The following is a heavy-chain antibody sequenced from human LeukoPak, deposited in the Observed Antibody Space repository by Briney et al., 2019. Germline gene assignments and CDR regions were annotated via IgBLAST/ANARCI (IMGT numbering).Heavy chain of an antibody. J-gene: IGHJ4*02. V-gene: IGHV3-23*01. CDR1: GFTFRSYA. CDR2: ISGSGGST. Sequence: GGSLGLSCAASGFTFRSYAMSWVRPAPGKGLEWVSVISGSGGSTYYADSVKGRFTISRDNSKNTLYLQMNSLRAEDTAVYYCAKGLYGGSYDGFDSWGQGALVTVSS. D-gene: IGHD1-26*01. CDR3: AKGLYGGSYDGFDS.